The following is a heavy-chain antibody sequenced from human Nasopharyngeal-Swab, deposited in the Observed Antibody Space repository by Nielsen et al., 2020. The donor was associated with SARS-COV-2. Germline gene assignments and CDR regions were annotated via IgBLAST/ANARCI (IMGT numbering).Heavy chain of an antibody. D-gene: IGHD3-3*01. CDR2: TYHSGST. Sequence: WIRQSPGKGLEWIGSTYHSGSTNNNPSLKSRVTITVDTSKNQVSLKLTSVTAADTAVYYCAREHIIGNWFDPWGQGTLVTVSS. J-gene: IGHJ5*02. V-gene: IGHV4-59*01. CDR3: AREHIIGNWFDP.